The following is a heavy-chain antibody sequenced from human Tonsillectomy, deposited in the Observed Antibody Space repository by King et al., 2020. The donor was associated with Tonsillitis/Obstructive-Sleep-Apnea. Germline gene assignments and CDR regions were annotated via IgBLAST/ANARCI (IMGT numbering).Heavy chain of an antibody. D-gene: IGHD3-3*01. V-gene: IGHV5-51*03. Sequence: VQLVESGAEVKQPGESLKISCKGSGYSFTSYWIGWVRQMPGKGLEWVGIIYPGDSDNRYSPSFQGQVTISADKSISTAYLQWSSLKASDTAMYYCALGPGDFWSSYYSNLDYWGQGTLVTVSS. CDR3: ALGPGDFWSSYYSNLDY. CDR1: GYSFTSYW. CDR2: IYPGDSDN. J-gene: IGHJ4*02.